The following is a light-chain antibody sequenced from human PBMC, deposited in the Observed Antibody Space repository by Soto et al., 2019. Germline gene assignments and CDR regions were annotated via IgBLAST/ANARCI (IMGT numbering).Light chain of an antibody. V-gene: IGKV1-5*01. Sequence: DIQITQSPSTLSASVVDRVTFTCRASQNFSSWLAWCQQKPGKAPKLLIYDASNLESGVPSRFSGSGSGTKFTLTIASLQPDDFATYYCQQYETFSGTFGPGTKVDIK. CDR1: QNFSSW. J-gene: IGKJ1*01. CDR3: QQYETFSGT. CDR2: DAS.